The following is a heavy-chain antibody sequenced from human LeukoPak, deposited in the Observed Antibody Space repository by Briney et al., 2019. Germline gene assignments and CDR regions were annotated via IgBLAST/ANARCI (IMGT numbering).Heavy chain of an antibody. CDR2: ISTSSTYI. V-gene: IGHV3-21*01. CDR3: ARAETRGYCSGGSCPADPFDI. D-gene: IGHD2-15*01. J-gene: IGHJ3*02. Sequence: PGGSLRLSCAASGFXFSTYRINWVRQAPGKGLEWVSSISTSSTYIYYADSLKGRFTISRDNAKNSLFLQMNSLRAEDTAVYYCARAETRGYCSGGSCPADPFDIWGQGTMVTVSS. CDR1: GFXFSTYR.